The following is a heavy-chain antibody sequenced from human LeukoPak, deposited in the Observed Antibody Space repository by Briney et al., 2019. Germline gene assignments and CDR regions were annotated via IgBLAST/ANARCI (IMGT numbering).Heavy chain of an antibody. D-gene: IGHD5-18*01. CDR2: ISGSGVST. V-gene: IGHV3-23*01. CDR3: ARDIADMPGRDSYGYDY. J-gene: IGHJ4*02. Sequence: GGSLRLSCAASGFTFSSYAMSWVRQAPGKGLEWVSAISGSGVSTYYADSVKGRFTISRDNAKNSLYLQMNSLRAEDSAVYYCARDIADMPGRDSYGYDYWGQGTLVTVSS. CDR1: GFTFSSYA.